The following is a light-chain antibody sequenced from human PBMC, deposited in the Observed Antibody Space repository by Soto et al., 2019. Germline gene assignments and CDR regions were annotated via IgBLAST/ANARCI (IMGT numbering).Light chain of an antibody. CDR2: DVS. CDR1: NSDVGFYNY. CDR3: TSYTSSSTLVV. V-gene: IGLV2-14*01. J-gene: IGLJ2*01. Sequence: QSALTQPASVSGSPGQSITISCTGTNSDVGFYNYVSWYQQHPGKAPKLMIYDVSNRPSGVSSRFSGSKSGNTASLTISGLQAEDEAEYYCTSYTSSSTLVVFGGGTKVTVL.